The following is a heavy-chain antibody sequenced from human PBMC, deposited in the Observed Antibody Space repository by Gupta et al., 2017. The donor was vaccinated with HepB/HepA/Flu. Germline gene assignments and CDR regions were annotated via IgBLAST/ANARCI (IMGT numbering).Heavy chain of an antibody. J-gene: IGHJ4*02. V-gene: IGHV3-30-3*01. CDR2: ISYDGSNK. D-gene: IGHD3-3*01. CDR3: ARDFRAIFGVGDY. CDR1: GFPFSSYA. Sequence: QVQLVESGGGVVQPGRSLSLSCAASGFPFSSYAMHWVRQAPGKGLEWVAVISYDGSNKYYADSVKGRFTISRDNSKNTLYLQMNRLRAEDTAVYYCARDFRAIFGVGDYWGQGTLVTVSS.